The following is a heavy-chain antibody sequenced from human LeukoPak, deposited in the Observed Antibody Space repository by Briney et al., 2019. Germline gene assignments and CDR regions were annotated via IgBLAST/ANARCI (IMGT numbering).Heavy chain of an antibody. CDR1: GYTFTSYG. D-gene: IGHD3-10*01. Sequence: GASVKVSCKASGYTFTSYGISWVRQAPGQGLECMGWISAYNGNTNYARKLQGRVTMTTDTSTSTAYMELRSLRSDDTAVYYCAALWFGRTDAFDIWGQGTMVTVSS. V-gene: IGHV1-18*01. CDR3: AALWFGRTDAFDI. J-gene: IGHJ3*02. CDR2: ISAYNGNT.